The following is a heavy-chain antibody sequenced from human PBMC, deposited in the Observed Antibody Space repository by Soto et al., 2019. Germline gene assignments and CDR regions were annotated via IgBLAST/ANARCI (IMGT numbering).Heavy chain of an antibody. J-gene: IGHJ3*02. CDR3: AKDSPSYTGIYDPFDI. V-gene: IGHV3-23*01. D-gene: IGHD3-10*01. CDR2: IGGAAVST. Sequence: EVQLLESGGGLVQPGGSLRLSCEASGFIFSNYAMSWVRQGPGKGLEWVSVIGGAAVSTDCADSVKGRCTVSRDDSKNSVYLKLDSLRDDDTSVYYWAKDSPSYTGIYDPFDIWGQGTLVTVSS. CDR1: GFIFSNYA.